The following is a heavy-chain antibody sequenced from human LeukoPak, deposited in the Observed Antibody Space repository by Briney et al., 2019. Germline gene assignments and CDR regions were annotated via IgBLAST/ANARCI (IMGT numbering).Heavy chain of an antibody. CDR1: DFSRGPSGMG. V-gene: IGHV2-5*02. CDR3: AHGRWVQSAFMFAN. Sequence: SGPTLVRPSKILTLTWTFSDFSRGPSGMGVGWIRQPPGKALEWLALIYWDGDKRYSPSLKTRLTITKDTSKNQVVLTMTDMNPEDTGTYYCAHGRWVQSAFMFANGGQGALVTVSS. D-gene: IGHD5-24*01. J-gene: IGHJ4*02. CDR2: IYWDGDK.